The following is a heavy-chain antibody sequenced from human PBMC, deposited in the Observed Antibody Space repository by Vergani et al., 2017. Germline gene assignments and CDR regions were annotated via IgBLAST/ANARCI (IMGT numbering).Heavy chain of an antibody. J-gene: IGHJ6*02. CDR1: GFTVSSNY. CDR3: ARDLPPNYYGMDV. Sequence: EVQLVESGGGLIQPGGSLRLSCAASGFTVSSNYMSWVRQAPGKGLEWVSVIYSGGSTYYADSVKGRFTISRDNSKNTLYLQMNSLRDEDTAVYYCARDLPPNYYGMDVWGQGTTVTVSS. V-gene: IGHV3-53*01. CDR2: IYSGGST.